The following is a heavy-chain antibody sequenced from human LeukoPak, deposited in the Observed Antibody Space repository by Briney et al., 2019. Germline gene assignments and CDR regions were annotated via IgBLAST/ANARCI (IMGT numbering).Heavy chain of an antibody. Sequence: PSETLSLTCTVSGGSISSYYWSWIRQPPGKGLEWIGYIYYSGSTNYNPSLKSRVTISVDTSKNQFSLKLSSVTAADTAVYYCARSPLVRGVRAGYFDYWGQGTLVTVSS. CDR1: GGSISSYY. V-gene: IGHV4-59*12. CDR3: ARSPLVRGVRAGYFDY. D-gene: IGHD3-10*01. J-gene: IGHJ4*02. CDR2: IYYSGST.